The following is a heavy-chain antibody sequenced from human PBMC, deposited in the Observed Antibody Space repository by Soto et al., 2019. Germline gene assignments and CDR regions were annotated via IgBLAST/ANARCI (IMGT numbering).Heavy chain of an antibody. CDR3: ATLPHYGSGRYGFDY. CDR1: GFTFSRYW. J-gene: IGHJ4*02. CDR2: IKSDGSNT. Sequence: EVQLVESGGGLVQPGGSLRLSCAVSGFTFSRYWMHWVRQAPGQGLVWVSRIKSDGSNTSYADSVKGRFTISRDNAKNTLYLQMNSLSAEDTAVYYCATLPHYGSGRYGFDYWGQGTLVTVSS. V-gene: IGHV3-74*01. D-gene: IGHD3-10*01.